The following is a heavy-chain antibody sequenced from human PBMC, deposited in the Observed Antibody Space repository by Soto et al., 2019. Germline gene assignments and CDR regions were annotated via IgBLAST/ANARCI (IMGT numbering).Heavy chain of an antibody. CDR3: ARDPPATRHGMDV. V-gene: IGHV3-53*01. CDR1: GFTVSSSY. CDR2: IYSGGST. J-gene: IGHJ6*02. Sequence: GSLRLSCTSSGFTVSSSYMSWVRQAPGKGLEWVSVIYSGGSTYYADSVRGRFTISRDNSKNTLYLQMKSLRAEDTAVYYCARDPPATRHGMDVWGQGTTVTVSS.